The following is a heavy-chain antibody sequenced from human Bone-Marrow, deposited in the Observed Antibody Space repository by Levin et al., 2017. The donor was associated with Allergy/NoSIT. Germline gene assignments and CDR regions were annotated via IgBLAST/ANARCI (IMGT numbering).Heavy chain of an antibody. CDR2: INHSGST. CDR3: ARALSGSRYWRGPR. D-gene: IGHD2-15*01. V-gene: IGHV4-34*01. Sequence: SETLSLTCAVYGGSFSGYYWSWIRQPPGKGLEWIGEINHSGSTNYNPSLKSRVTISVDTSKNQFSLKLSSVTAADTAVYYCARALSGSRYWRGPRWGQGTLVTVSS. J-gene: IGHJ4*02. CDR1: GGSFSGYY.